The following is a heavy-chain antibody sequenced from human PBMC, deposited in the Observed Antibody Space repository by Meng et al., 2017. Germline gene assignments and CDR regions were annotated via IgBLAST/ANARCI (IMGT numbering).Heavy chain of an antibody. J-gene: IGHJ4*02. CDR2: IWYDGSNK. D-gene: IGHD5-24*01. CDR1: GFTFSSYG. Sequence: QVQLVESGGGVVQPGRSLRLSCAASGFTFSSYGMHWVRQAPGKGLEWVAVIWYDGSNKYYADSVKGRFTISRDNSKNTLYLQMNSLGAEDTAVYYCARDLSGYSYFDYWGQGTLVTVSS. V-gene: IGHV3-33*01. CDR3: ARDLSGYSYFDY.